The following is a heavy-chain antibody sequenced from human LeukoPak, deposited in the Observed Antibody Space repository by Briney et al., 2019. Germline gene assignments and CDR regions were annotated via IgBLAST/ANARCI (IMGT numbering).Heavy chain of an antibody. Sequence: ASVKVSCKASGGTFSSYAISWVRQAPGQGLEWMGGIIPIFGTANYAQKFQGRVTITADESTSTAYMELSSLRSEDTAVYYCAIQYYYGSGSYSWFDPWGQGTLVTVSS. CDR3: AIQYYYGSGSYSWFDP. CDR2: IIPIFGTA. V-gene: IGHV1-69*13. CDR1: GGTFSSYA. J-gene: IGHJ5*02. D-gene: IGHD3-10*01.